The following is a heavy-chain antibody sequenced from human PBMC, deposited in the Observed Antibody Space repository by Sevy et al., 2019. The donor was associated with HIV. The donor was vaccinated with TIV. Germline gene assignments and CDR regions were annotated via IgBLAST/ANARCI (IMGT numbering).Heavy chain of an antibody. V-gene: IGHV3-7*01. J-gene: IGHJ4*02. CDR2: IKQDGSEK. D-gene: IGHD1-7*01. CDR3: AREVRGGLTGTYYFDY. Sequence: GGSLRLSCAASGFTFSSYWMSWVRQAPGKGLEWVANIKQDGSEKYYVDSMKGRFTISKDNAKNSLYLQMNSLRAEDTAVYYCAREVRGGLTGTYYFDYWGQGTLVTVSS. CDR1: GFTFSSYW.